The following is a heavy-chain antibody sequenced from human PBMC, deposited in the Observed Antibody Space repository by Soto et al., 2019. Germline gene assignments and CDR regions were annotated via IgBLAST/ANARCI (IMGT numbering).Heavy chain of an antibody. CDR3: AKDTYYHDSSGYYVFDC. D-gene: IGHD3-22*01. J-gene: IGHJ4*02. V-gene: IGHV3-30*18. CDR1: GFTFNSYG. Sequence: GGSLRLSCAASGFTFNSYGIHWVRQAPGQGLEWVAGVSYDGSKQYYTDSVRGRFTISRDNSRNTLDLQMNSLGAEDTAVYYCAKDTYYHDSSGYYVFDCWGQGTLVTVSS. CDR2: VSYDGSKQ.